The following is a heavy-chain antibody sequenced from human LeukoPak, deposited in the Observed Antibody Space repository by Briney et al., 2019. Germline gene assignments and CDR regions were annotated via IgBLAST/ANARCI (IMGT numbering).Heavy chain of an antibody. CDR2: ISSSGSTI. CDR3: ARDIVVVVAATIYYYGMDV. J-gene: IGHJ6*02. V-gene: IGHV3-11*01. Sequence: GGPLRLSCAASGFTFSDYYMSWIRQAPGKGLEWVSYISSSGSTIYCADSVKGRFTISRDNAKNSLYLQMNSLRAEDTAVYYCARDIVVVVAATIYYYGMDVWGQGTTVTVSS. CDR1: GFTFSDYY. D-gene: IGHD2-15*01.